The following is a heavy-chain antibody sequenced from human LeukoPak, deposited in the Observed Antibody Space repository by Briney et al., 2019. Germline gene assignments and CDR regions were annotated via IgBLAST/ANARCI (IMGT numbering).Heavy chain of an antibody. CDR2: INHSGST. V-gene: IGHV4-34*01. CDR3: ARHARYGSGDNWFDP. CDR1: GGSFSGYY. J-gene: IGHJ5*02. Sequence: SETLSLTCAVYGGSFSGYYWSWIRQPPGKGLEWIGEINHSGSTNYNPSLKSRVTMSLDTSKNQFSLKLISVTAADTAVYYCARHARYGSGDNWFDPWGQGTLVTVSS. D-gene: IGHD3-10*01.